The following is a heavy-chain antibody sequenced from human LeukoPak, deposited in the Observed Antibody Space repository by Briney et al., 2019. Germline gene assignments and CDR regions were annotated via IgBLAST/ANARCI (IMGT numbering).Heavy chain of an antibody. CDR1: GFTFSSYS. CDR2: ISSSSSYT. J-gene: IGHJ4*02. V-gene: IGHV3-21*01. CDR3: ARYSYGYFDY. Sequence: GGSLRLSCAASGFTFSSYSMNWVRQAPGKGLEWVSSISSSSSYTYYADSVKGRFTIPRDNAKNSLYLQMNSLRAEDTAVYYCARYSYGYFDYWGQGTLVTVSS. D-gene: IGHD5-18*01.